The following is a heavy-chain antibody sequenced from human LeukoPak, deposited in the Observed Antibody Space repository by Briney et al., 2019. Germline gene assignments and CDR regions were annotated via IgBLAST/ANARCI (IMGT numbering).Heavy chain of an antibody. V-gene: IGHV3-23*01. CDR3: AKDSPYYYDSSGYSDY. D-gene: IGHD3-22*01. CDR1: GFTFSSYA. CDR2: ISGSGGST. Sequence: AGSLRLSCAASGFTFSSYAMSWVRQAPGKGLEWVSAISGSGGSTYYADSVKGRFTISRDNSKNTLYLQMNSLRAEDTAVYYCAKDSPYYYDSSGYSDYWGQGTLVTVSS. J-gene: IGHJ4*02.